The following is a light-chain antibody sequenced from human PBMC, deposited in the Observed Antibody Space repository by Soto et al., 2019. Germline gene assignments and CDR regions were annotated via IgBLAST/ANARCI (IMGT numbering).Light chain of an antibody. V-gene: IGKV3-20*01. CDR3: QEYSSSRT. CDR1: QSVSGTY. J-gene: IGKJ1*01. CDR2: GAS. Sequence: EVVLTQSPGTLSLSPGERTTISCRASQSVSGTYLAWYQQKPGQAPRLLIYGASSRATGIPDRFSGSGSGTAFTLTISRLEPDDFAVYYCQEYSSSRTFGQGTKV.